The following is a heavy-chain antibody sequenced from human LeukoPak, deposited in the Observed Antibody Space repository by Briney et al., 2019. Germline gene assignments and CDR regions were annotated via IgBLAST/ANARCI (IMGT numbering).Heavy chain of an antibody. D-gene: IGHD3-3*01. V-gene: IGHV4-38-2*01. CDR3: ARASPQYYDFWSGYYPLGHYYYMDV. J-gene: IGHJ6*03. CDR2: IYHSGST. Sequence: PSETLSLTCAVSGYSISSGYYWGWIRQPPGKGLEWIGSIYHSGSTNYNPSLKSRVTISVDTSKNQFSLKLSSVTAADTAVYYCARASPQYYDFWSGYYPLGHYYYMDVWGKGTTVTVSS. CDR1: GYSISSGYY.